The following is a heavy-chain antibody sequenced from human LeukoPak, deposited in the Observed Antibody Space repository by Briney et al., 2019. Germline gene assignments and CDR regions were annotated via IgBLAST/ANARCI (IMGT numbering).Heavy chain of an antibody. D-gene: IGHD4-17*01. CDR2: ISSSGSTI. V-gene: IGHV3-48*03. J-gene: IGHJ6*03. CDR1: GFTFSSYE. Sequence: GGSLRLSCAASGFTFSSYEMNWVRQAPGKGLEWVSYISSSGSTIYYADSVKGRFTISRDNAKNSLYLQMNSLRAEDTAVYYCARFYGDFNYYYYYYMDVWGKGTTVTISS. CDR3: ARFYGDFNYYYYYYMDV.